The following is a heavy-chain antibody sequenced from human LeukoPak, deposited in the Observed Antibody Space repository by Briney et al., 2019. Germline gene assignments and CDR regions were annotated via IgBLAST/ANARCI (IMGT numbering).Heavy chain of an antibody. Sequence: PSETLSPTCAVYGGSFSGYYWSWIRQPPGKGLEWIGEINHSGSTNYNPSLKSRVTISVDTSKNQFSLKLSSVTAADTAVYYCARGRQNDFWSGYYFGYFDYWGQGTLVTVSS. D-gene: IGHD3-3*01. V-gene: IGHV4-34*01. CDR2: INHSGST. CDR3: ARGRQNDFWSGYYFGYFDY. CDR1: GGSFSGYY. J-gene: IGHJ4*02.